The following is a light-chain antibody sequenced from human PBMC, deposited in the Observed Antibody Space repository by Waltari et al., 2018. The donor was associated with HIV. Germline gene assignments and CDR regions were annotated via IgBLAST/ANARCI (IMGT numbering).Light chain of an antibody. CDR1: QNITNH. J-gene: IGKJ1*01. CDR3: QQFQTFRT. Sequence: IQMTQSPSTLSASVGDRVQITCRASQNITNHLAWYQQKSGKAPKLLIYKASSLERGVPSRFSGSGTGTEFSLTINSLQPADLAVYFCQQFQTFRTFGQGTKVE. V-gene: IGKV1-5*03. CDR2: KAS.